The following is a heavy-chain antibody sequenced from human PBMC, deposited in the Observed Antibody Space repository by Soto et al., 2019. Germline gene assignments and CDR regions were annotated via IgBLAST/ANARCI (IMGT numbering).Heavy chain of an antibody. J-gene: IGHJ5*02. Sequence: ASETLSLTCTVSGGSISSYYWSWIRQPAGKALEWIGRIYTSGSTNYNPSLKSRVTMSVDTSKNQFSLKLSSVTAADTAVYYCARDSGIAAAAWFDPWGQGTLVTVSS. D-gene: IGHD6-13*01. CDR1: GGSISSYY. V-gene: IGHV4-4*07. CDR3: ARDSGIAAAAWFDP. CDR2: IYTSGST.